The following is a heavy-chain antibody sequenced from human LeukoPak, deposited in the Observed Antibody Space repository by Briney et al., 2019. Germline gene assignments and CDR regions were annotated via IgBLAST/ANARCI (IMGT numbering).Heavy chain of an antibody. J-gene: IGHJ4*02. CDR1: GYTFTSYG. D-gene: IGHD3-3*01. CDR3: ARPRGYYDVDFVY. CDR2: ISSYNGNT. Sequence: ASVKVPRKASGYTFTSYGISWVRQAPGQGLEWMGWISSYNGNTNYAQKLQGRVTMTPDTSTSTDYMELRSLRSDDTAVYYCARPRGYYDVDFVYWGQGALVTVSS. V-gene: IGHV1-18*01.